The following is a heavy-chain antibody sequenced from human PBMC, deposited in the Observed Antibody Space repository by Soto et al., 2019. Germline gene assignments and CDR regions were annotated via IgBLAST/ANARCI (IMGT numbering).Heavy chain of an antibody. D-gene: IGHD2-8*01. V-gene: IGHV3-48*02. J-gene: IGHJ5*02. CDR2: ISFGSNTI. Sequence: EMQLVESGGGLVQSGGSLRLSCAASGFTFSTYSMNWARQAPGKGLEWISYISFGSNTIFYADSVRGRFTISRDNAKNSLYLQMNSLRDEDTAVYYCARDNGMAGSFDPWGQGTLVTVSS. CDR3: ARDNGMAGSFDP. CDR1: GFTFSTYS.